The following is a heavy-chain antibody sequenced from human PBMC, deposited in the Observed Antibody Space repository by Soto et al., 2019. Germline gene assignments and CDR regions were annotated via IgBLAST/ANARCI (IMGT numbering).Heavy chain of an antibody. CDR3: AREFSSSSVYYYYGMKV. Sequence: GGSLRISCAASGFTFSSYSMNWVRQAPGKGLEWVSSISSSSSYIYYADSVKGRFTISRDNAKNSLYLQMNSLRAEDTAVYNSAREFSSSSVYYYYGMKVWGQGTTVNVSS. CDR1: GFTFSSYS. V-gene: IGHV3-21*01. D-gene: IGHD6-13*01. J-gene: IGHJ6*02. CDR2: ISSSSSYI.